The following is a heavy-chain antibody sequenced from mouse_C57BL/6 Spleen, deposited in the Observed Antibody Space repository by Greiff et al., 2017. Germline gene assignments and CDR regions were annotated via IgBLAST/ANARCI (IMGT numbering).Heavy chain of an antibody. CDR3: ARDGYGNARWYFDV. J-gene: IGHJ1*03. Sequence: EVQLQQSGPELVKPGASVKIPCKASGYTFTDYNMDWVKQSHGKSLEWIGDINPNNGGTIYNQKFKGKATLTVDKSSSTAYMELRSLTSEDTAVYYCARDGYGNARWYFDVWGTGTTVTVSS. D-gene: IGHD2-10*02. V-gene: IGHV1-18*01. CDR2: INPNNGGT. CDR1: GYTFTDYN.